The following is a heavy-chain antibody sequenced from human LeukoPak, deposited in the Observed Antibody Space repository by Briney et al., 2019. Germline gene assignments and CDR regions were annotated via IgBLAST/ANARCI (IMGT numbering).Heavy chain of an antibody. Sequence: GGSLRLSCAASGFTFSSYAMSWVRQAPGKGLEWVSAISGSGGSTYYADSMKGRFTISRDNSKNTLYLQMNSLRAEDTAVYYCARGEEEAVAGTGEIDYWGQGTLVTVSS. CDR1: GFTFSSYA. V-gene: IGHV3-23*01. J-gene: IGHJ4*02. CDR3: ARGEEEAVAGTGEIDY. CDR2: ISGSGGST. D-gene: IGHD6-19*01.